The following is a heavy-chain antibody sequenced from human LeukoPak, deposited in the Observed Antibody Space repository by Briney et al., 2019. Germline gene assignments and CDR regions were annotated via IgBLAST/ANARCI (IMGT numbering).Heavy chain of an antibody. V-gene: IGHV3-48*03. D-gene: IGHD2-15*01. CDR2: ISSSGSTI. Sequence: GGSLRRSCAASGFTFSSYEMNWVRQAPGKRLEWVSYISSSGSTIYYADSVKGRFTISRDNAKNSLYLQMNSLRAEDTAVYYCARDRGWRVLDHWGQGTLVTVSS. J-gene: IGHJ4*02. CDR3: ARDRGWRVLDH. CDR1: GFTFSSYE.